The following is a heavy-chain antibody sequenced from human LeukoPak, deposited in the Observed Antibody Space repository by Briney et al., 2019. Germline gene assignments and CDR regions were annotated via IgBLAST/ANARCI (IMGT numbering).Heavy chain of an antibody. V-gene: IGHV3-48*03. J-gene: IGHJ4*02. Sequence: GGSLRLSCAASGFTFSSYEMNWVRQAPGKGLEWVSYISSSGSTIYYADSVKGRFTISRDNAKNSLYLQMNSLRAEDTAVYYCARDPPTDSSSWLQPIDYWGQGTLVTVSS. CDR2: ISSSGSTI. CDR1: GFTFSSYE. CDR3: ARDPPTDSSSWLQPIDY. D-gene: IGHD6-13*01.